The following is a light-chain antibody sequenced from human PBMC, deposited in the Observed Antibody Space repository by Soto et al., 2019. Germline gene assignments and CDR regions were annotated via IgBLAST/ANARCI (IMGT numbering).Light chain of an antibody. J-gene: IGLJ2*01. CDR3: QVWDSSSGGV. V-gene: IGLV3-21*04. CDR1: NIGSKS. CDR2: YDS. Sequence: SYELTQPPSVSVAPGKTARITCGGNNIGSKSVHWYQQKPGQAPVLVIYYDSDRPSGIPERFSGSNSGNTATLTISRVEAGDEDDYYCQVWDSSSGGVFGGGTQLTVL.